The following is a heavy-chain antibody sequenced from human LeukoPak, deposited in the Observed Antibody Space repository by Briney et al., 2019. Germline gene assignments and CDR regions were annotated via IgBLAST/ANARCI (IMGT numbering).Heavy chain of an antibody. CDR1: GVSISSYY. D-gene: IGHD3-10*01. CDR3: ARDVYYYGSGSHFLDY. J-gene: IGHJ4*02. V-gene: IGHV4-4*07. CDR2: IHTSGST. Sequence: PSETLSLTCTVSGVSISSYYWSWIRQPAGKGLEWIGRIHTSGSTNYKSSLKSRVTMSVDTSKNQFSLKLNSVTAADTAVYYCARDVYYYGSGSHFLDYWGQGTLVTVSS.